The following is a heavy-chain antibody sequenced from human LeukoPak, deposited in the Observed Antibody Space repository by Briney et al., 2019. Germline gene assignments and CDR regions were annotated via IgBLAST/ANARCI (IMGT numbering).Heavy chain of an antibody. J-gene: IGHJ4*02. CDR1: GGTFSSYT. CDR2: IIPIFGTA. D-gene: IGHD1-26*01. Sequence: SVKVSCKASGGTFSSYTISWVRQAPGQGLEWMGGIIPIFGTANYAQKFQGRVTMTRNTSISTAYMELSSLRSEDTAVYYCARGRSGSFDYWGQGTLVTVSS. V-gene: IGHV1-69*05. CDR3: ARGRSGSFDY.